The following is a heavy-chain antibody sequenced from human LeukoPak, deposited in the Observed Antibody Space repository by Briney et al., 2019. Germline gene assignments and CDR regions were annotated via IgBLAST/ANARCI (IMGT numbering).Heavy chain of an antibody. CDR3: AKDSTGSGWRYFDY. D-gene: IGHD6-19*01. Sequence: GGSLRLACAASGFTFSSYAMSWVRQAPGKGLEWVSAISGSGGSTYYADSVKGRFTISRDNSKNTLYLQMNRLRAEDTAVYYCAKDSTGSGWRYFDYWGQGTLVTVSS. V-gene: IGHV3-23*01. J-gene: IGHJ4*02. CDR2: ISGSGGST. CDR1: GFTFSSYA.